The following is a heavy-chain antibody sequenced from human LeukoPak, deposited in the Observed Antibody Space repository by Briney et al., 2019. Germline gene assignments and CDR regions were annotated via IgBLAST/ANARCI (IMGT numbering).Heavy chain of an antibody. CDR2: INAGNGNT. J-gene: IGHJ6*02. V-gene: IGHV1-3*01. Sequence: ASVKVSCKASGYTFTSYAMHWVRQAPGQRLEWMGWINAGNGNTKYSQKLQGRVTMTTDTSTSTAYMELRSLRSDDTAVYYCAREGTTLAHYYGMDVWGQGTTVTVSS. CDR1: GYTFTSYA. CDR3: AREGTTLAHYYGMDV. D-gene: IGHD1-26*01.